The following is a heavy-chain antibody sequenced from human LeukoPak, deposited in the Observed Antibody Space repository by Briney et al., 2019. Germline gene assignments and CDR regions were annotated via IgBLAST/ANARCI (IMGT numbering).Heavy chain of an antibody. V-gene: IGHV3-48*01. D-gene: IGHD3-22*01. Sequence: GGSLRLSCAASGFTFSSYSMNWVRQAPGKGLEWVSYISSGSTTIYYADSVKGRFTISRDNAKNSLYLQMSSLRAEDTAVYYCARDHHRRLYDSQARNTFDIWGQGTMVTVSS. J-gene: IGHJ3*02. CDR1: GFTFSSYS. CDR3: ARDHHRRLYDSQARNTFDI. CDR2: ISSGSTTI.